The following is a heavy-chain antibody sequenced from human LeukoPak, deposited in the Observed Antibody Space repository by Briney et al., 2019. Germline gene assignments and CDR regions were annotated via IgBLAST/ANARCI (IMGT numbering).Heavy chain of an antibody. Sequence: GGSLGLSCAAWGFTYEVYGVLGAPQARGKALEWVTGFNWKGESIGYAHPEKRRYTISRHNDKHSLSLQMNSLRAEDTALYHCARRDSSSYYYYDYWGQGTLVNVCS. CDR1: GFTYEVYG. CDR2: FNWKGESI. V-gene: IGHV3-20*01. CDR3: ARRDSSSYYYYDY. D-gene: IGHD3-22*01. J-gene: IGHJ4*02.